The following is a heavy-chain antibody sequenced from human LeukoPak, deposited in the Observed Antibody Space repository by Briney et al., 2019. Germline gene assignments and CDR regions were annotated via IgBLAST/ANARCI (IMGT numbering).Heavy chain of an antibody. CDR1: GVSISNYY. V-gene: IGHV4-59*01. J-gene: IGHJ4*02. CDR3: ARDYFGSGFFDY. Sequence: PSETLSLTCTVSGVSISNYYWSWIRQPPGKGLEWIGHIYYSGSTNYNPSLQSRATISVDPSKSQFSLRLSSVTAADTAVYYCARDYFGSGFFDYWGQGILVTVSS. D-gene: IGHD3-10*01. CDR2: IYYSGST.